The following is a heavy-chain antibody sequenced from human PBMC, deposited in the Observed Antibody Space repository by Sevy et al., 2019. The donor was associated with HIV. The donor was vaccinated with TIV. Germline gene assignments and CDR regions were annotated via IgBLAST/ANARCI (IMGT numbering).Heavy chain of an antibody. CDR2: IIPIFGTP. D-gene: IGHD1-1*01. J-gene: IGHJ3*02. Sequence: ASVKLSCKASGDTFSTYGLSWVRQAPGQGLEWVGVIIPIFGTPNYAQKFQGSVTITADESASTAYMELSSLRSEDTAMYYCARGKGVPTTGDHDSFDIWGHGTVVTVSS. CDR1: GDTFSTYG. CDR3: ARGKGVPTTGDHDSFDI. V-gene: IGHV1-69*13.